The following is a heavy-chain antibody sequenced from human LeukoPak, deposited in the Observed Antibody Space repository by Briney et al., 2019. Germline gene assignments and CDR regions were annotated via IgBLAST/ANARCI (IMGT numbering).Heavy chain of an antibody. CDR2: ISGSGDRT. Sequence: GGSLXLSCAVSGFTFSGYAMSWVRQAPGKGLEWVPAISGSGDRTYYGDSVKGRFTISRDNSKNTLYLQMNSLRAEDTAVYYCAKTRPLDSSSWSHGDYWGQGTLVTVSS. J-gene: IGHJ4*02. V-gene: IGHV3-23*01. D-gene: IGHD6-13*01. CDR3: AKTRPLDSSSWSHGDY. CDR1: GFTFSGYA.